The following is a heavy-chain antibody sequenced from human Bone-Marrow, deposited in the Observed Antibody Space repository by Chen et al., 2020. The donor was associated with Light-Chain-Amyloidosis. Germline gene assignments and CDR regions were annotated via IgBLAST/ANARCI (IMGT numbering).Heavy chain of an antibody. CDR2: IYPDDSDA. CDR1: GYTFPNYW. Sequence: EVQLEQPGPEVKKPGESLKISCKGSGYTFPNYWIGGVPQMPGKGLEWMGCIYPDDSDARYSPSFVGQVTISADKSITTAYLQWRSLKASDTSMYYCARRRDGYNFDYWGQGTLVTVSS. V-gene: IGHV5-51*01. D-gene: IGHD5-12*01. J-gene: IGHJ4*02. CDR3: ARRRDGYNFDY.